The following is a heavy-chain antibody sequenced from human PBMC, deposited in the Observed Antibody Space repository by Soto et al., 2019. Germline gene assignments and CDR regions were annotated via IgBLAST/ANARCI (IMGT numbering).Heavy chain of an antibody. Sequence: QVQLQESGPGLVKPSETLSLTCTVSGGSISSYYWSWIRQPPGKGLEWIGYIYYSGSTNYNPSLKSRVTISVDTYKNQFSLKLSSVTAADTAVYYCARDTLGLGGMDVWGQGTTVTVSS. D-gene: IGHD7-27*01. CDR2: IYYSGST. CDR3: ARDTLGLGGMDV. CDR1: GGSISSYY. J-gene: IGHJ6*02. V-gene: IGHV4-59*01.